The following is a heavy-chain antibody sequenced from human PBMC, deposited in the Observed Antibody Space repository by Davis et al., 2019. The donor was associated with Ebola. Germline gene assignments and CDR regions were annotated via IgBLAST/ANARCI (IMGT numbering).Heavy chain of an antibody. CDR2: IIPIFGTA. V-gene: IGHV1-69*06. CDR3: ARGDPRYCSSTSCYSVRGMDV. D-gene: IGHD2-2*01. Sequence: SVKVSCKASGGTFSSYAISWVRQAPGQGLEWMGGIIPIFGTANYAQKFQGRVTITADKSTSTAYMELSSLRSEDTAVYYCARGDPRYCSSTSCYSVRGMDVWGQGTTVTVSS. J-gene: IGHJ6*02. CDR1: GGTFSSYA.